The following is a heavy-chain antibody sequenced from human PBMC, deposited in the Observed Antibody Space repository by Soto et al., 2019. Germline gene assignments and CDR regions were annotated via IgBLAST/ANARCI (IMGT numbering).Heavy chain of an antibody. CDR2: IYPGDSDT. J-gene: IGHJ3*02. Sequence: GESLKISCKGSGYSFTSYWIGWVRQMPGKGLEWMGIIYPGDSDTRYSPSFQGQVTISADKSISTAYLQWSSLKASDTAMYYCARHLAHTNTTNWENDAFDIWGQGTMVTVSS. D-gene: IGHD7-27*01. CDR3: ARHLAHTNTTNWENDAFDI. V-gene: IGHV5-51*01. CDR1: GYSFTSYW.